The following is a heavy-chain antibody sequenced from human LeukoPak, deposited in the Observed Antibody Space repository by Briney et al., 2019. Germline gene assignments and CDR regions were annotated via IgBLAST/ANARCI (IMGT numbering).Heavy chain of an antibody. CDR3: AKRGVVIRVILVGFHKEAYYFDS. CDR2: ISGSGGGT. Sequence: GGSLRLSCAVSGITLSNYGMSWVRQAPGKGLEWVAGISGSGGGTYYADSVRGRFTISRDNPKNTLYLQMNSLRAKDTAVYFCAKRGVVIRVILVGFHKEAYYFDSWAREPWSPSPQ. CDR1: GITLSNYG. V-gene: IGHV3-23*01. J-gene: IGHJ4*02. D-gene: IGHD3-22*01.